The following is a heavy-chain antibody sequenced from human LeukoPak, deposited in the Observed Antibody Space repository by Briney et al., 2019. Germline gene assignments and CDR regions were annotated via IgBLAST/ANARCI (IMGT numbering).Heavy chain of an antibody. V-gene: IGHV3-23*01. J-gene: IGHJ6*04. Sequence: GGSLRLSCAASGFTFRNYGMNWVRQAPGKGLEWLSGISPRGGGTYYADSVKGRFTISRDNAKNSLYLQMNSLRAEDTAVYYRAELGITMIGGVWGKGTTVTISS. D-gene: IGHD3-10*02. CDR3: AELGITMIGGV. CDR2: ISPRGGGT. CDR1: GFTFRNYG.